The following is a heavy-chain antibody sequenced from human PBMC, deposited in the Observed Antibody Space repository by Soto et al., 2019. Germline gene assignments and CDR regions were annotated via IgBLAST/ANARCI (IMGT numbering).Heavy chain of an antibody. CDR1: GFTFSSYA. V-gene: IGHV3-30-3*01. CDR2: ISYDGSNK. Sequence: HPGGSLRLSCAASGFTFSSYAMHWVRQAPGKGLEWVAVISYDGSNKYYADSVKGRFTISRDNSKNTLYLQMNSLRAEDTAVYYCARGGYDFWSGYYHWGQGTLVTVSS. CDR3: ARGGYDFWSGYYH. D-gene: IGHD3-3*01. J-gene: IGHJ5*02.